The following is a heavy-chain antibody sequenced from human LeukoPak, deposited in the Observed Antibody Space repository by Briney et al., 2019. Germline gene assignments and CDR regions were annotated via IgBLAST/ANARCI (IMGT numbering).Heavy chain of an antibody. CDR1: GGSISSNSYN. V-gene: IGHV4-39*01. Sequence: PSEALSLTCAVTGGSISSNSYNWGWIRQAPGKGLKWLGSIYYSGSTFYNPSLKIRVTISVATSKNQFSLKLSSGTAADTAVYYCARLNYYDIHYYLDYWGQGTLVTVSS. D-gene: IGHD3-22*01. J-gene: IGHJ4*02. CDR3: ARLNYYDIHYYLDY. CDR2: IYYSGST.